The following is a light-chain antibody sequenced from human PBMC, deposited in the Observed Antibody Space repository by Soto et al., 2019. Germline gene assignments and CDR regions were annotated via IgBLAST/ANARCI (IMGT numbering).Light chain of an antibody. CDR3: QQYDNLPRT. V-gene: IGKV1-33*01. CDR2: DAS. CDR1: QDISNY. Sequence: DIQMTQSPSSLSASVGDRVTITCQASQDISNYLNWYQQKPGKAPKLLIYDASNLETGVPSRFSGSVSGTDFTFTISSLQPEDIATYYGQQYDNLPRTFGQGTKLEIK. J-gene: IGKJ2*01.